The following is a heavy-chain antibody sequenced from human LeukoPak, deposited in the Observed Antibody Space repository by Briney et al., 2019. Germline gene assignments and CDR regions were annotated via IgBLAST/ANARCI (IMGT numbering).Heavy chain of an antibody. Sequence: KPSETLSLTCAVYGGSFSGYYWSWIRQPPGKGLEWIGEINHSGSTNYNPSLKSRVTISVDTSKNQFSLKLSSVTAADTAVYYCARLSVSDALLDYYYYYMDVWGKGTTVTVSS. CDR1: GGSFSGYY. CDR3: ARLSVSDALLDYYYYYMDV. J-gene: IGHJ6*03. D-gene: IGHD2-15*01. CDR2: INHSGST. V-gene: IGHV4-34*01.